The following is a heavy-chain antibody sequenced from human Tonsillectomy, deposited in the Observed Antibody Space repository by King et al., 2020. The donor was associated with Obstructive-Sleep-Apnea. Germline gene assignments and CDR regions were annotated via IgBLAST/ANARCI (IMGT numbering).Heavy chain of an antibody. V-gene: IGHV3-9*01. CDR3: AKASRRSRSILWGKSPFDY. D-gene: IGHD2-21*01. Sequence: VQLVESGGGLVQPGRSLRLSCAACGFTFDDYAMHWVRQAPGKGLEWVSGISWNSGSIGYADSVKGRFTISRDNAKNSLYLQMNSLRAEETALYYCAKASRRSRSILWGKSPFDYWGQGTLVTVSS. CDR2: ISWNSGSI. J-gene: IGHJ4*02. CDR1: GFTFDDYA.